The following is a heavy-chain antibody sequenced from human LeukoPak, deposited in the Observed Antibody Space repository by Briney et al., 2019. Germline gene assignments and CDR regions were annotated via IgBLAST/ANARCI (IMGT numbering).Heavy chain of an antibody. J-gene: IGHJ5*02. CDR3: ARGYCSGGSCYSVENWFDP. Sequence: ASVKVSCKASGYTFTGYYMHWVRQAPGQGLEWMGRINPNSGGTNYAQKFQGRVTMTRDTSISTAYMELSRLRSDDTAVYYCARGYCSGGSCYSVENWFDPWGQGTLVTVSS. CDR2: INPNSGGT. CDR1: GYTFTGYY. D-gene: IGHD2-15*01. V-gene: IGHV1-2*06.